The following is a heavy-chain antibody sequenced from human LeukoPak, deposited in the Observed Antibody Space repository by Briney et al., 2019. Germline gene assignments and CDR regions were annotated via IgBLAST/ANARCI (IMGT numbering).Heavy chain of an antibody. CDR1: GFTFSIYG. J-gene: IGHJ3*02. CDR2: IRDDGSNK. D-gene: IGHD4-17*01. V-gene: IGHV3-30*02. Sequence: GGSLRLSCAASGFTFSIYGMHWVRQAPGKGLEWVTFIRDDGSNKDYADSVKGRFTISRDNSKNMLYVQTNSLRAEDTAVYYCARSYGALDIWGQGTMVTVSS. CDR3: ARSYGALDI.